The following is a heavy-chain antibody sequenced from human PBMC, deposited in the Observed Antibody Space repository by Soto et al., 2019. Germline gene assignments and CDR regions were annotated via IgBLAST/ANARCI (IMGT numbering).Heavy chain of an antibody. CDR2: INHSGST. J-gene: IGHJ4*02. D-gene: IGHD3-3*01. CDR3: ASAPPYDFWSGYPNYFDY. CDR1: GGSFSGYY. Sequence: QVQLQQWGAGLLKPSETLSLTCAVYGGSFSGYYWSWIRQPPGKGLEWIGEINHSGSTNYNPSLKSRVTTSVDTSKNQFSLKLSSVTAADTAVYYCASAPPYDFWSGYPNYFDYWGQGTLVTVSS. V-gene: IGHV4-34*01.